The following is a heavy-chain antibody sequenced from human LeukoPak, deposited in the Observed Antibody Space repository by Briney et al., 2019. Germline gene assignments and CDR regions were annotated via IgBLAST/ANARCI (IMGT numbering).Heavy chain of an antibody. Sequence: SETLSLTCTVSGDSIRNYYWSWIRQPPGKGLEWIGYIYYRGNTNYNPSLKRRVTISVDTSKNQFSLKLSSVTAADTAVYYCARHYGSGTYPLDYWGQGTLVTVSS. J-gene: IGHJ4*02. CDR2: IYYRGNT. CDR3: ARHYGSGTYPLDY. V-gene: IGHV4-59*01. D-gene: IGHD3-10*01. CDR1: GDSIRNYY.